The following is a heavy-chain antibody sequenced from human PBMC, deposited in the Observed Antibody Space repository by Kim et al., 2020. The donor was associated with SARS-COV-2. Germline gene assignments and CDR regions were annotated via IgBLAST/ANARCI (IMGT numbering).Heavy chain of an antibody. D-gene: IGHD3-3*01. CDR1: GFTFSSYG. CDR2: IWYDGSNK. V-gene: IGHV3-33*01. J-gene: IGHJ6*02. CDR3: ARDHYDFWSVTLRYYGMDV. Sequence: RGSLRLSCAASGFTFSSYGMHWVRQAPGKGLEWVTVIWYDGSNKYYADSVKGRFTISRDNSKNTLYLQMNSLRAEDTAVYYCARDHYDFWSVTLRYYGMDVWGQGTTVTVSS.